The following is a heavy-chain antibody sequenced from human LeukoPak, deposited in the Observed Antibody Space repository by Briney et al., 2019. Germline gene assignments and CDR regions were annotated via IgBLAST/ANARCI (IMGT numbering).Heavy chain of an antibody. CDR3: AREEGNYYGSGSYQKPLDY. CDR2: INSDGSST. J-gene: IGHJ4*02. Sequence: GGSLRLSCAASGFTFSSYWMHWVRHAPGKGLVWVSRINSDGSSTSYADSVKGRFTISRDNAKNTLYLQMNSLRAEDTAVYYCAREEGNYYGSGSYQKPLDYWGQGTLVTVSS. CDR1: GFTFSSYW. V-gene: IGHV3-74*01. D-gene: IGHD3-10*01.